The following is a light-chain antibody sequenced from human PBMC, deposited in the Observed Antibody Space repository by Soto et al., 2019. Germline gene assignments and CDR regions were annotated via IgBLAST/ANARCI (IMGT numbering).Light chain of an antibody. V-gene: IGLV2-14*01. Sequence: QSVLTQPASVSGSPGQSITISCTGTSSDVGGYNYVSWYQQHPGKAPKLMIYDVSNRPSGVSNRFSGSKSGNTASLTISALQAEDEADYYCSSYTSSSPVVFGGGTKLTVL. CDR2: DVS. CDR1: SSDVGGYNY. J-gene: IGLJ2*01. CDR3: SSYTSSSPVV.